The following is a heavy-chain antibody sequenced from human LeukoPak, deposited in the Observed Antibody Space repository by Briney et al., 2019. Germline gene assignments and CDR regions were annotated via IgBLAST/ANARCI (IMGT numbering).Heavy chain of an antibody. V-gene: IGHV3-66*02. D-gene: IGHD1-26*01. CDR2: IYSGGST. CDR1: GFIVSSNY. CDR3: ARSWDARLNFDY. J-gene: IGHJ4*02. Sequence: GGSLRLSCAASGFIVSSNYKNWVRQAPGKGLEWVSVIYSGGSTYYADSVKGRFTISRDNSNNTVHLQMNDLRAEDTAVYYCARSWDARLNFDYWGQGTLVTVSS.